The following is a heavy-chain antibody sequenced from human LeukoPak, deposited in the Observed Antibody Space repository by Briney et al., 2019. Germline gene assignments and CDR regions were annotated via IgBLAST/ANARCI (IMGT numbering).Heavy chain of an antibody. V-gene: IGHV3-7*01. CDR3: AKDAASDY. J-gene: IGHJ4*02. CDR2: IKQDGSKK. CDR1: GFPFSSYW. Sequence: PGGSLRLSCVASGFPFSSYWMTWVRQAPGKGLEWVANIKQDGSKKSYVDSVKGRFTISRDNSKNTLYLQMNSLRAEDTAVYYCAKDAASDYWGQGTLVTVSS.